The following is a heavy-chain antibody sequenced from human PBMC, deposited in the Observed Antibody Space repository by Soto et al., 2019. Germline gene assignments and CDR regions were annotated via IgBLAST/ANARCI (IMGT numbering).Heavy chain of an antibody. Sequence: PSETLSLTCTVSGGSISSGGYYWSWILQHPGKGLEWIGYIYYSGSTYYNPSLKSRVTISVDTSKNQFSLKLSSVTAADTAVYYCAQSYGDYVGNWFDPWGQGTLVTVSS. CDR2: IYYSGST. D-gene: IGHD4-17*01. J-gene: IGHJ5*02. V-gene: IGHV4-31*03. CDR3: AQSYGDYVGNWFDP. CDR1: GGSISSGGYY.